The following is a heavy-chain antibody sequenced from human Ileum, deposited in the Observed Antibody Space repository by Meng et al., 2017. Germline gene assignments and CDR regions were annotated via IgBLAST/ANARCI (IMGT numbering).Heavy chain of an antibody. CDR3: ATLLGVSVVIQVDC. CDR1: GFTFSYYA. Sequence: GESLKISCAASGFTFSYYAMSWVRQAPGKGLEWVSAISGSGDSTYYADSVKGRFTISRDNSKNTLYLQMNSLSAEDTAVYYCATLLGVSVVIQVDCWGQGTLVTVSS. J-gene: IGHJ4*02. CDR2: ISGSGDST. V-gene: IGHV3-23*01. D-gene: IGHD2/OR15-2a*01.